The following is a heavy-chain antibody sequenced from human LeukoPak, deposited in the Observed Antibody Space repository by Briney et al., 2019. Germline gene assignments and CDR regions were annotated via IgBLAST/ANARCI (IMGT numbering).Heavy chain of an antibody. CDR2: IRYDGSNK. CDR3: AKGKSATVTTSYFDY. CDR1: GFTFSSYG. Sequence: GGSLRLSCAASGFTFSSYGMHWVRQAPGKGLEWVAFIRYDGSNKYYADPVKGRFTISRDNSKDTLYLQMNSLRAEDTAVYYCAKGKSATVTTSYFDYWGQGTLVTVSS. V-gene: IGHV3-30*02. D-gene: IGHD4-17*01. J-gene: IGHJ4*02.